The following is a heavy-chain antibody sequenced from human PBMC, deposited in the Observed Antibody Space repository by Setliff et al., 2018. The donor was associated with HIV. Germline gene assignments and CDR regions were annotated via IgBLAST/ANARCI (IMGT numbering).Heavy chain of an antibody. CDR2: ITGSGAYT. D-gene: IGHD2-21*02. CDR3: AKGGGCGGDCYSGLN. CDR1: GFTFSSYA. J-gene: IGHJ4*02. Sequence: GGSLRLSCAASGFTFSSYAMSWVRQAPGKGLEWVSAITGSGAYTYYADSVRGRFTISRDNSKNTLYLQMNSLRAEDTAVYYCAKGGGCGGDCYSGLNWGQGTLVTVSS. V-gene: IGHV3-23*01.